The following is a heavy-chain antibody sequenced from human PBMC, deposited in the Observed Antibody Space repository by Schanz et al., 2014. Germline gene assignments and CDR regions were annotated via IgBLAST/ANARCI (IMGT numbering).Heavy chain of an antibody. D-gene: IGHD6-13*01. V-gene: IGHV3-30*16. CDR2: ISHDGSKK. CDR3: AKEKEEVAADGSFFDY. J-gene: IGHJ4*02. CDR1: GFTFRSHA. Sequence: QVQLVESGGGVVQPGRSLRLSCAASGFTFRSHAMHWVRQAPGKGLEWGAVISHDGSKKYYADSVKGRFTISRDNSRNTLYLQMNSLRAEDTAVYYCAKEKEEVAADGSFFDYWGQGTLXTVSS.